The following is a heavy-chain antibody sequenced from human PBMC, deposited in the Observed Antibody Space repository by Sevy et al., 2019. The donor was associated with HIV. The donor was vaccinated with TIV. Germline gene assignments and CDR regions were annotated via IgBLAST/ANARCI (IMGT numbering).Heavy chain of an antibody. V-gene: IGHV3-23*01. CDR2: ISGSGGST. J-gene: IGHJ6*03. CDR1: GFTFSSYA. CDR3: TKDWYSPSVEDGNDDYYYMDV. Sequence: GGSLRLSCAASGFTFSSYAMSWVRQAPGKGLEWVSAISGSGGSTYYADSVKGRFTISRDNSKNTLYLQMNSLRAEDTVVYYCTKDWYSPSVEDGNDDYYYMDVWGKGTTVTVSS. D-gene: IGHD1-1*01.